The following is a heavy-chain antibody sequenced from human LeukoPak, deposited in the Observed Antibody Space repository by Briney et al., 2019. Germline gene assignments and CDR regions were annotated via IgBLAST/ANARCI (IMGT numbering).Heavy chain of an antibody. CDR3: ARDRAYSTFDY. CDR1: EFTFSSSW. CDR2: INEDGSTK. D-gene: IGHD2/OR15-2a*01. V-gene: IGHV3-7*03. Sequence: GGSLRLSCTASEFTFSSSWMTWVRQAPGNGLAWLANINEDGSTKNYVDSVKGRFSISRDNAKKSLYLQMNSLRAEDTAVYYCARDRAYSTFDYWGQGTLVTVSS. J-gene: IGHJ4*02.